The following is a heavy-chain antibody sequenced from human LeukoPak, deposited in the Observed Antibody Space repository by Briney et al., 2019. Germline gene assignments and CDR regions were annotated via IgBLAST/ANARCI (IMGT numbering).Heavy chain of an antibody. D-gene: IGHD2-15*01. J-gene: IGHJ6*03. V-gene: IGHV3-48*01. Sequence: PGGSLRLSCAASGFTFSGYSMNWVRQAPGKGLEWVSYISSSSSTIYYADSVKGRFTISRDNAKNSLYLQMNSLRAEDTAVYYCARRYCSGGSCYLRRYYYYMDVWGKGTTVTVSS. CDR2: ISSSSSTI. CDR1: GFTFSGYS. CDR3: ARRYCSGGSCYLRRYYYYMDV.